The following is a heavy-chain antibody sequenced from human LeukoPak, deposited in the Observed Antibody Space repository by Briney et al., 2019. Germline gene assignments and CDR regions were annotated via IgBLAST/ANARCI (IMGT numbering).Heavy chain of an antibody. CDR2: IYTSGST. D-gene: IGHD3/OR15-3a*01. J-gene: IGHJ4*02. CDR3: ARFGKVRWLLYVYYFDY. CDR1: GGSISSYY. Sequence: SETLSLTCTVSGGSISSYYWNWIRQPAGKGLEWIGRIYTSGSTNYNPSLKSRVTMSVDTSKNQFSLKLSSVTAADTAMYYCARFGKVRWLLYVYYFDYWGQGTLVTVSS. V-gene: IGHV4-4*07.